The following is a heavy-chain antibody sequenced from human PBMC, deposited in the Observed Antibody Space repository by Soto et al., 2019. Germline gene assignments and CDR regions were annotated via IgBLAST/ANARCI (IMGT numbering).Heavy chain of an antibody. J-gene: IGHJ4*02. Sequence: LRLSCAASGFTFSSYGMHWVRQAPGKGLEWVAVIWYDGSNKYYADSVKGRFTISRDNSKNTLYLQMNSLRAEDTAVYYCARDSRYYDFWSGYLSTQYYFDYWGQGTLVTVSS. V-gene: IGHV3-33*01. CDR2: IWYDGSNK. CDR3: ARDSRYYDFWSGYLSTQYYFDY. D-gene: IGHD3-3*01. CDR1: GFTFSSYG.